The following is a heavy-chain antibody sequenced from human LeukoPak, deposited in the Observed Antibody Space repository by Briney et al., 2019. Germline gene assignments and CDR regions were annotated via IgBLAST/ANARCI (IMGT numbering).Heavy chain of an antibody. CDR3: AREVPWFRELFVFDY. V-gene: IGHV1-69*04. CDR2: IIPILGIA. Sequence: ASVKVSCKASGGTFSSYAISWVRQAPGQGLEWMGRIIPILGIANYAQKFQGRVTITADKSTSTAYMELSSLRSEDTAVYYCAREVPWFRELFVFDYWGQGTLVTVSS. CDR1: GGTFSSYA. D-gene: IGHD3-10*01. J-gene: IGHJ4*02.